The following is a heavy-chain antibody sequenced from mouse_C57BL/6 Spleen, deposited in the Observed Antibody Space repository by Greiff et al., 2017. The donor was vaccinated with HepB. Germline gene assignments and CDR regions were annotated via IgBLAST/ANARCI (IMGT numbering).Heavy chain of an antibody. V-gene: IGHV1-61*01. CDR2: IYPSDSET. Sequence: QVQLQQPGAELVRPGSSVKLSCKASGYTFTSYWMDWVKQRPGQGLEWIGNIYPSDSETHYNQKFKDKATLTVDKSSSTAYMQLSSLTSEDSAVYYCARKDGSSIDYWGQGTTLTVSS. D-gene: IGHD1-1*01. CDR3: ARKDGSSIDY. J-gene: IGHJ2*01. CDR1: GYTFTSYW.